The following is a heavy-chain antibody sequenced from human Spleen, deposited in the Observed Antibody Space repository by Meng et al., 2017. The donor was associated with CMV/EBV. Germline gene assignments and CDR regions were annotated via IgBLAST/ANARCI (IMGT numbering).Heavy chain of an antibody. V-gene: IGHV3-33*01. CDR3: ARRSGLVPAASIFDY. Sequence: SGFTLRSYGMHWVRQAPGKGLEWVAFIRYDGSNKYYADSVKGRFTISRDNSKNTLYLQMNSLRAEDTALYYCARRSGLVPAASIFDYWGQGTLVTVSS. J-gene: IGHJ4*02. CDR1: GFTLRSYG. CDR2: IRYDGSNK. D-gene: IGHD2-2*01.